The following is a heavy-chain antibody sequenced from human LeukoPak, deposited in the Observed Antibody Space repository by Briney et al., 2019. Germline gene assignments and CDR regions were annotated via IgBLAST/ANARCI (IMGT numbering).Heavy chain of an antibody. CDR2: ISSSSSYI. J-gene: IGHJ6*03. Sequence: GGSLRLSCAASGFTFSSYSMKWVRQAPGKGLEWVSSISSSSSYIYYADSVKGRFTISRDNAKNSLYLQMNSLRAEDTAVYYCARNSEWLVVGYYYYYMDVWGKGTTVTVSS. D-gene: IGHD6-19*01. CDR1: GFTFSSYS. CDR3: ARNSEWLVVGYYYYYMDV. V-gene: IGHV3-21*01.